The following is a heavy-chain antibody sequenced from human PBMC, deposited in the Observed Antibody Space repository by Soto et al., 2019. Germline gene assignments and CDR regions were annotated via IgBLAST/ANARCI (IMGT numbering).Heavy chain of an antibody. CDR3: ARVESGSYYFDY. Sequence: QVQLQESGPGLVKPSQTLSLTCTVSGGSISSGDYYWSWIRQPPGKCLEWIGYIYDSGSTYYNPSFKSRGTISVDTSKNQFSLKLSSVTAADTAVYYCARVESGSYYFDYWGQGTLVTVSS. V-gene: IGHV4-30-4*01. CDR1: GGSISSGDYY. J-gene: IGHJ4*02. D-gene: IGHD5-12*01. CDR2: IYDSGST.